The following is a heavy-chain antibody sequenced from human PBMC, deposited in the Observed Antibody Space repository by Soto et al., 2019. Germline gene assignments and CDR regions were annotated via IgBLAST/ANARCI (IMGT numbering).Heavy chain of an antibody. J-gene: IGHJ4*02. V-gene: IGHV4-4*02. CDR1: GGSITSSNW. D-gene: IGHD2-15*01. Sequence: QVRLQESGPGLVKPSGTLSLTCVVSGGSITSSNWWSWVRQSPGKGLEWLGEICPCGSANYNPSLKSRVTISLDKSQNQFSLNVNSVTAADTAVYYCARNAAFSLDYWGQGTLVTVSS. CDR2: ICPCGSA. CDR3: ARNAAFSLDY.